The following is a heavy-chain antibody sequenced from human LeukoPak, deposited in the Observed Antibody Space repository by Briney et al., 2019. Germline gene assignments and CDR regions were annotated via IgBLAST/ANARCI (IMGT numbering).Heavy chain of an antibody. Sequence: SETLSLTCTVSGDSITSGGYYWSWLRQRPGKGLEWIGYIYKTGSTYYNPSLKSRVTMSVDTSRNQFSLKLNSVTAADTAVYYCPRDVLRWGQGTLVTVSS. CDR1: GDSITSGGYY. J-gene: IGHJ4*02. V-gene: IGHV4-31*03. CDR3: PRDVLR. CDR2: IYKTGST.